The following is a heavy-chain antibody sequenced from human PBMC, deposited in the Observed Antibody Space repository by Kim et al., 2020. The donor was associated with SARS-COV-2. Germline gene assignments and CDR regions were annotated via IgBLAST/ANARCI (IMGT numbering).Heavy chain of an antibody. J-gene: IGHJ6*02. CDR2: INHSGST. CDR1: GGSFSGYY. CDR3: ARGLGYYGSGSTRDYYYYYGMDV. Sequence: SETLSLTCAVYGGSFSGYYWSWIRQPPGKGLEWIGEINHSGSTNYNPSLKSRVTISVDTSKNQFSLKLSSVTAADTAVYYCARGLGYYGSGSTRDYYYYYGMDVWGQGTTVTVSS. D-gene: IGHD3-10*01. V-gene: IGHV4-34*01.